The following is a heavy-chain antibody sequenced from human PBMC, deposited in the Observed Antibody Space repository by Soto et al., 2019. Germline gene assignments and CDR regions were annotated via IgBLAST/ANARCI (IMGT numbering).Heavy chain of an antibody. CDR2: IYYSGST. V-gene: IGHV4-39*01. CDR1: GGSISSSSYY. Sequence: QLQLQESGPGLVKPSETLSLTCTVSGGSISSSSYYWGWIRQPPGKGLEWIGSIYYSGSTYYNPSRNSRVTISVDTSKNQFSLKQSSVTAADTAVYYCARRKARGEYYMDVWGNGTTVTVSS. D-gene: IGHD3-10*01. J-gene: IGHJ6*03. CDR3: ARRKARGEYYMDV.